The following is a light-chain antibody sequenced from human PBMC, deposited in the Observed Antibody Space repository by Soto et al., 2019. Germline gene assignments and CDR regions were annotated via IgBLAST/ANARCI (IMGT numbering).Light chain of an antibody. CDR1: QDINNY. CDR2: AAS. Sequence: DIQMTQSPSSLSASVGDRVTITCRASQDINNYLAWDQQKPGKAPKLLIYAASTLQSGVPPRFSGGGSGTDFTLTISSLQPEDVATYYCQKYNNGPPATFGPGTKVGV. J-gene: IGKJ3*01. V-gene: IGKV1-27*01. CDR3: QKYNNGPPAT.